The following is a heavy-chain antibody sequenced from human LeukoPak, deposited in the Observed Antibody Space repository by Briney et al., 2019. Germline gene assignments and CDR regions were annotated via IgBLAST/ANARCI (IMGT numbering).Heavy chain of an antibody. Sequence: PGGSLRLSCAASGFTFSSYAMSWVRQAPGKGLEWVSSISSSSSYIYYADSVKGRFTISRDNARNSLYLQMNSLRAEDTAVYSCAKGTGYDSGGYPDDAFDIWGQGTMVTVSS. V-gene: IGHV3-21*01. J-gene: IGHJ3*02. CDR1: GFTFSSYA. CDR2: ISSSSSYI. D-gene: IGHD3-22*01. CDR3: AKGTGYDSGGYPDDAFDI.